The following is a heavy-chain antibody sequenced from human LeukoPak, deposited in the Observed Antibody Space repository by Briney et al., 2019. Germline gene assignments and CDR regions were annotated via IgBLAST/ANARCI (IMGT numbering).Heavy chain of an antibody. CDR2: NHPSGGST. Sequence: ASVKVSCKASGYTFTIYYMHSVRPAPGQGLEWMEINHPSGGSTSYAEKFQGRVTMSRDTSTSTVYMELSSLRSEGTAVYYCAMGESSGYSGEDIWGQGTMVTGSS. CDR1: GYTFTIYY. D-gene: IGHD3-22*01. V-gene: IGHV1-46*01. J-gene: IGHJ3*02. CDR3: AMGESSGYSGEDI.